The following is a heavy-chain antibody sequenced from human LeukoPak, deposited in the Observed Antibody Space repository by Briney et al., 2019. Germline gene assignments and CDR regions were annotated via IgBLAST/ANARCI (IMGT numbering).Heavy chain of an antibody. CDR3: ARETAAGMSSLDY. CDR2: IYYSGST. V-gene: IGHV4-59*01. J-gene: IGHJ4*02. D-gene: IGHD2-2*01. CDR1: GGSIRGYY. Sequence: SVTLSLTCTVSGGSIRGYYWSWLRQPPGKGLEWIGYIYYSGSTNYNPSLKSRVTISVDTSKNQFSLKLSSVTAADTAVYYCARETAAGMSSLDYWGQGTLVTVSS.